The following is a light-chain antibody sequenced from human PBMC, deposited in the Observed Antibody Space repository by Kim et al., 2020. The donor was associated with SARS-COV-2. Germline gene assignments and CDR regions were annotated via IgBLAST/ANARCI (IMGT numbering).Light chain of an antibody. J-gene: IGKJ1*01. V-gene: IGKV3-20*01. CDR2: CAS. Sequence: APGDNATLSCRASHIVSTSFLAWYQQKPGQAPRLLIYCASSRATGIPDRFSGSWSGTDFTLTISRLHPEDFAVYYCQQYGSSLWTFGQGTKVDIK. CDR3: QQYGSSLWT. CDR1: HIVSTSF.